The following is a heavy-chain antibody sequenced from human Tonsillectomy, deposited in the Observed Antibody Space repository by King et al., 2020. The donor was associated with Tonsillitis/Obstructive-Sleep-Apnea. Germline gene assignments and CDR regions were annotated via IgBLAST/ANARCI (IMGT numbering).Heavy chain of an antibody. D-gene: IGHD3-22*01. Sequence: QLQESGPGLVKPSETLSFTCTVSDRSISSSSYYWGWIRQPPGKGLGWIGSITYRGSTDYNPSLKSRVTISVDTSTNQFSLKLSSLTAADTGVYYCARRDSVVVITVVYCGQGTLVTVSS. CDR3: ARRDSVVVITVVY. J-gene: IGHJ4*02. V-gene: IGHV4-39*01. CDR2: ITYRGST. CDR1: DRSISSSSYY.